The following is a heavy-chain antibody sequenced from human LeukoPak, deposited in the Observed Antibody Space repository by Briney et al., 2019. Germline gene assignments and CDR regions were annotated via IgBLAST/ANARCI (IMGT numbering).Heavy chain of an antibody. V-gene: IGHV3-7*05. J-gene: IGHJ4*02. D-gene: IGHD2-15*01. CDR3: ATGRYSVFDY. CDR1: GLTFSSYW. CDR2: IKEDGSEK. Sequence: QPGGSLRLSCAASGLTFSSYWMSWVRQAPGKGLEWVADIKEDGSEKYYVDSVKGRFTISRDNAKNSLFLQMDSLRAEDTAVYYCATGRYSVFDYWGQGTMVTVSS.